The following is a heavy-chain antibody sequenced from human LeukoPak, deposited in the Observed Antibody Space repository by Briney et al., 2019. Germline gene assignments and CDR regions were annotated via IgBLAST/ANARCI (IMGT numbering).Heavy chain of an antibody. J-gene: IGHJ4*02. CDR3: ARRIAVAGFRD. V-gene: IGHV1-2*02. CDR1: GYTFTGYY. Sequence: GASVKVSCKASGYTFTGYYMHWVRQAPGQGLEWMGWINPNSGGTNCAQKFQGRVTMTRDTSISTAYMELSRLRSDDTAVYYCARRIAVAGFRDWGQGTLVTVSS. D-gene: IGHD6-19*01. CDR2: INPNSGGT.